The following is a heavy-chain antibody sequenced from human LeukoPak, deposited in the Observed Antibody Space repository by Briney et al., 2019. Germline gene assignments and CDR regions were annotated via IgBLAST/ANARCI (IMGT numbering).Heavy chain of an antibody. CDR3: ARRGYCSGGACYSFDY. CDR2: IYHSGST. V-gene: IGHV4-38-2*01. J-gene: IGHJ4*02. Sequence: MPSETLSLTCAVSGYSISSGYYWGWIRQPPGKGLEWIGSIYHSGSTYYNPSLKSRVTISVDTSKNQFSLKLSSVTAADTAVYYCARRGYCSGGACYSFDYWGQGTLVTVSS. D-gene: IGHD2-15*01. CDR1: GYSISSGYY.